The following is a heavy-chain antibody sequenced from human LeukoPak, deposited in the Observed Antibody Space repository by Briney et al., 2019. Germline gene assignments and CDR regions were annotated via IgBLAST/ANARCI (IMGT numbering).Heavy chain of an antibody. CDR1: GYTFTSYY. J-gene: IGHJ5*02. CDR2: INSSGGST. Sequence: ASVKVSCKASGYTFTSYYMHWVRQAPGQGLEWMGIINSSGGSTSYAQKFQGRVTMTRDMSTSTDYMELSSLRSEDTAVYYCARDNSVGDTAWWFDPWGQGTLVTVSS. D-gene: IGHD1-26*01. CDR3: ARDNSVGDTAWWFDP. V-gene: IGHV1-46*01.